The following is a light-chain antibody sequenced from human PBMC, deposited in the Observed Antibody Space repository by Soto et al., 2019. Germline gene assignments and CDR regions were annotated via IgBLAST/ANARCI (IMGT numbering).Light chain of an antibody. Sequence: EIVLTQSPATLSLSPGERATHYCRASQSVSSYLAWYQQKPGQAPRLLIYDVSVRATGIPARFSGSGSGTEFTLTISSLQSEDFAVYYCQQYNNWPPLFTFGPGTKVDTK. CDR2: DVS. J-gene: IGKJ3*01. V-gene: IGKV3D-15*01. CDR1: QSVSSY. CDR3: QQYNNWPPLFT.